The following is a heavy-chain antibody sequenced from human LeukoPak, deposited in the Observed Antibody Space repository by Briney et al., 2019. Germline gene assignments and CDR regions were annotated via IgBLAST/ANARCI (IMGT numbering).Heavy chain of an antibody. Sequence: PSETLSLTCAVYGGSFSGYYWSWIRQPPGKGLEWIGEINHSGSTNYNPSLKSRVTISVDTSKNQFSLKLSSVTAADTAVYYCAIRRKMATIDYWGQGTLVTVSS. CDR3: AIRRKMATIDY. CDR1: GGSFSGYY. CDR2: INHSGST. D-gene: IGHD5-24*01. V-gene: IGHV4-34*01. J-gene: IGHJ4*02.